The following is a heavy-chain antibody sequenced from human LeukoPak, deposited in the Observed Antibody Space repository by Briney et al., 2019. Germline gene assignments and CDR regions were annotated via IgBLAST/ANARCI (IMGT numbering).Heavy chain of an antibody. CDR2: ISSSGSTI. V-gene: IGHV3-23*01. D-gene: IGHD3-22*01. Sequence: GGSLRLSCAASGFTFSSYAMSWVRQAPGKGLEWVSAISSSGSTIYYADSVKVRFTISRDSSKSTLYLQMNSLRAEDTAIYYCAKNHDSNGYHTDDAFDLWGQGTMVTVSS. J-gene: IGHJ3*01. CDR3: AKNHDSNGYHTDDAFDL. CDR1: GFTFSSYA.